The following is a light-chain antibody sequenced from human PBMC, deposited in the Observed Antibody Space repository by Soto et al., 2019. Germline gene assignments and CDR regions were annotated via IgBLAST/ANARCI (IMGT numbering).Light chain of an antibody. Sequence: SYELTQPPSVSVAPGKTARITCGGNNIGSKSVHWYQQKPGQAPVAVICYDSDRPSGIPERFSGSNSGNTATLAISRVEAGDEADYYCQVWDSNGDHVVFGGGTKLTVL. CDR2: YDS. V-gene: IGLV3-21*04. J-gene: IGLJ2*01. CDR3: QVWDSNGDHVV. CDR1: NIGSKS.